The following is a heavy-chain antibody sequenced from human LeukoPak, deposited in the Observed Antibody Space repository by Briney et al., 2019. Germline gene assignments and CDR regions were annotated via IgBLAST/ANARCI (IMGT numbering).Heavy chain of an antibody. D-gene: IGHD2-21*01. V-gene: IGHV4-4*07. CDR3: ARGTYCGSDCYSFEY. CDR2: FYSSVST. CDR1: GGSISAYY. J-gene: IGHJ4*02. Sequence: SETLSLTCIVPGGSISAYYWNWIRQSAGKGLEWIGRFYSSVSTDYNPSLKRRVTMSVDTSKNQFSLKLRSVTAADTAVYYCARGTYCGSDCYSFEYWGQGTLVTVSS.